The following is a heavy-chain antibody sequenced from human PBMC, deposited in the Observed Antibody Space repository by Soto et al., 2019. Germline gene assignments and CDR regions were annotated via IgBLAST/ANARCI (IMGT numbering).Heavy chain of an antibody. CDR1: GYSFTSYW. D-gene: IGHD6-6*01. CDR2: IYPGDSDT. V-gene: IGHV5-51*01. Sequence: GESLKISCKGSGYSFTSYWIGWVRQMPWKVLEWMGIIYPGDSDTRYSPSFQGQVTISADKSISTAYLQWSSLKASDTATYYCARLPARRDYYYYGMDVWGQGTTVTVSS. J-gene: IGHJ6*02. CDR3: ARLPARRDYYYYGMDV.